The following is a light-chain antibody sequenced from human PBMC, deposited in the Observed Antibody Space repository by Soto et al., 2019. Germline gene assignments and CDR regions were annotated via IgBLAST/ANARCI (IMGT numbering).Light chain of an antibody. CDR2: DAS. CDR1: QSVSSY. Sequence: EIVLTQSPATLSLSPGERATLSCRASQSVSSYLAWYQQKPGQAPRLLIYDASNRATGIPARFSGSGSGTDFTLTISSLEPEDVAVYYCQQRSHWPRTFGQGTKLEIK. J-gene: IGKJ2*01. V-gene: IGKV3-11*01. CDR3: QQRSHWPRT.